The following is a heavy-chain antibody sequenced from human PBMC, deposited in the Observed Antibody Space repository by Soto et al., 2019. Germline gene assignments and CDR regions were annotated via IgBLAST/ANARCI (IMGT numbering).Heavy chain of an antibody. V-gene: IGHV1-69*01. D-gene: IGHD6-13*01. J-gene: IGHJ5*02. CDR2: IIPLFGTT. CDR3: ARAAIHGSSWYFWFDP. CDR1: GXTFXRXA. Sequence: QVQLVQSGSEVKMPXSXVXXSCXXXGXTFXRXAXXXVRXXXXQXXEXMGGIIPLFGTTNYAQKFKGRVTISADESTSTAYMELSSLTSEDAAVHYCARAAIHGSSWYFWFDPWGQGTLVTVSS.